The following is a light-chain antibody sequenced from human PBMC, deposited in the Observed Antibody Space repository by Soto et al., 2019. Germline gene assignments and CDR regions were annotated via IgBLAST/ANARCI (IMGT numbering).Light chain of an antibody. J-gene: IGLJ3*02. CDR3: QSYDSRRSGWL. Sequence: QSVLTQPPSVSGAPGQRVTISCTGSSSNIGAGYNVHWYQQVPGTAPKLLIYGDSNRPSGVPDRFSGSKSGTSASLAITGLQAEDEADYYCQSYDSRRSGWLFGGGTKLTVL. CDR1: SSNIGAGYN. V-gene: IGLV1-40*01. CDR2: GDS.